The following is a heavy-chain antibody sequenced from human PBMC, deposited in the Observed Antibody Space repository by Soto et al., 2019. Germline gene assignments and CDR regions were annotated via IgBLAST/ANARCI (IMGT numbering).Heavy chain of an antibody. V-gene: IGHV4-39*01. Sequence: SQTLSLTCTVSGGSISSSSYYWGWIRQPPGKGLEWIGSIYYSGSTYYNPSLKSRVTISVDTSKNQFSLKLSSVTAADTAVYYCARPRGAAARTFDYWGQGTLVTVSS. CDR2: IYYSGST. D-gene: IGHD6-13*01. CDR1: GGSISSSSYY. J-gene: IGHJ4*02. CDR3: ARPRGAAARTFDY.